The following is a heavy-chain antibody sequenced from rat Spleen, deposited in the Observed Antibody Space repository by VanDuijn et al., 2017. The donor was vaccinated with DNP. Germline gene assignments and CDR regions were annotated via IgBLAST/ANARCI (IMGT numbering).Heavy chain of an antibody. Sequence: EVQLVESGGGLVQPGRSLKLSCAAAGVTFGDFNMAWVRRLQEGGREGVATILYDGSSTYYRDSLKGRFTMSRDNAKSTLSLQMESLRSEDTATYYCARHWGGSYTARFAYWGQGSLVTVSS. CDR3: ARHWGGSYTARFAY. V-gene: IGHV5-7*01. CDR2: ILYDGSST. CDR1: GVTFGDFN. J-gene: IGHJ3*01. D-gene: IGHD1-2*01.